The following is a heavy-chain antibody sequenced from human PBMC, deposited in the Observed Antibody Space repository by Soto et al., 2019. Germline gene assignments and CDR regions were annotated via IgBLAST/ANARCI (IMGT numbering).Heavy chain of an antibody. J-gene: IGHJ6*03. Sequence: GGSLRLSCAASGFTFSSYAMSWVRQAPGKGLEWVSAISGSGGSTYYADSVKGRFTISRDNSKNTLYLQMNSLRAEDTAVYYCAKRGYGDQQDYYYYYYMDVWGKGTTVTVSS. CDR3: AKRGYGDQQDYYYYYYMDV. CDR2: ISGSGGST. V-gene: IGHV3-23*01. CDR1: GFTFSSYA. D-gene: IGHD4-17*01.